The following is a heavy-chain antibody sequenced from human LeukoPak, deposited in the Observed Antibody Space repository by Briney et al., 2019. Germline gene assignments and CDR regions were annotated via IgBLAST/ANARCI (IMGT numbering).Heavy chain of an antibody. D-gene: IGHD5-12*01. CDR3: ARETVDRGYSGYGIDY. CDR1: GFTFSTYT. Sequence: PGGSLRLSCAASGFTFSTYTMNWVRQAPGKGLEWVSSISSSSSYIYYADSVKGRFTISRDNAKKSVYLQMNSLRAEDTAVYYCARETVDRGYSGYGIDYWGQGTLVTVSS. J-gene: IGHJ4*02. V-gene: IGHV3-21*01. CDR2: ISSSSSYI.